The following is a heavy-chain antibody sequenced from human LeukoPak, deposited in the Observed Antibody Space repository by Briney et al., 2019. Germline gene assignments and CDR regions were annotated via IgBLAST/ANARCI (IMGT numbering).Heavy chain of an antibody. CDR2: ISGSGGST. J-gene: IGHJ5*02. CDR1: GYTFSSYA. CDR3: ARDMVYGDYVGLNWFDP. D-gene: IGHD4-17*01. Sequence: GGSLRLSCAASGYTFSSYAMSWVRQAPGKGLEWVSAISGSGGSTYYADSVKGRFTISRDNAKNSLYLQMNSLRAEDTAVYYCARDMVYGDYVGLNWFDPWGQGTLVTVSS. V-gene: IGHV3-23*01.